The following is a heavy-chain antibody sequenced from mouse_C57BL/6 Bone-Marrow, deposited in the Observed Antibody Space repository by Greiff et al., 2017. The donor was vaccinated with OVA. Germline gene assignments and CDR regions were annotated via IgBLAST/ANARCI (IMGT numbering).Heavy chain of an antibody. V-gene: IGHV1-72*01. CDR2: IDPNSGGT. D-gene: IGHD1-1*01. CDR1: GYTFTSYW. J-gene: IGHJ1*03. CDR3: ARPFITTVVATGYGYCDV. Sequence: QVQLQQPGAELVKPGASVKLSCKASGYTFTSYWMHWVKQRPGRGLEWIGRIDPNSGGTKYNEKFKSKATLTVDKPSSTAYMQLSSLTSEDSAVYYCARPFITTVVATGYGYCDVWGTGTTVTVSS.